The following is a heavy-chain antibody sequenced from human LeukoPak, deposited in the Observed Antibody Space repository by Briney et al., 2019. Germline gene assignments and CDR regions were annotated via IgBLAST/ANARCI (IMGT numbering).Heavy chain of an antibody. J-gene: IGHJ6*03. Sequence: PSETLSLTCAVSGGSISSSNWWSWVRQPPGKGLEWIGEIYHSGSTNYNPSLKSRVTISVDKSKNQFSLKLSSVTAADTAVYYCARVGRGNDFWSGFGTCYMDVWGKGTTVTVSS. CDR3: ARVGRGNDFWSGFGTCYMDV. V-gene: IGHV4-4*02. CDR2: IYHSGST. CDR1: GGSISSSNW. D-gene: IGHD3-3*01.